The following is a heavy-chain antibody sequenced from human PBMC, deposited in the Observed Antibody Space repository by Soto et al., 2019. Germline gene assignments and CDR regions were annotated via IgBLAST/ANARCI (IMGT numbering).Heavy chain of an antibody. CDR2: VFWTGST. CDR1: GDSVSNGRYY. J-gene: IGHJ5*02. D-gene: IGHD6-6*01. V-gene: IGHV4-61*01. Sequence: QVQLQESGPGLVKPSETLSLTCAVYGDSVSNGRYYWSWIRQPPGKGLEWIRYVFWTGSTNYNPSLQSRLTISLDTSKNQFSLKLRSVTPADTAVYYCARDGGIGARHLDTWGQGIRVTVS. CDR3: ARDGGIGARHLDT.